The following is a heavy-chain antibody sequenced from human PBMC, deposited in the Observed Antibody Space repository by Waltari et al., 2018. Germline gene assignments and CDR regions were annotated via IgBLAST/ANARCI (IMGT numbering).Heavy chain of an antibody. CDR1: GYTFTSYD. CDR2: GNPNSGKK. V-gene: IGHV1-8*01. J-gene: IGHJ4*02. Sequence: QVQLVQSGAEVKKPGASVKVSCKASGYTFTSYDINWVRQATGQGLEWMGWGNPNSGKKGDSQKFQGRVTITRNTSISTAYMELSSLRSEETAVDYCALLGGGAEWLINWGQGTLVTVSS. D-gene: IGHD3-3*01. CDR3: ALLGGGAEWLIN.